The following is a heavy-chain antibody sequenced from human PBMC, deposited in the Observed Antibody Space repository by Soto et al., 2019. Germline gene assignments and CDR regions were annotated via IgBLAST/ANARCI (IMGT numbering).Heavy chain of an antibody. CDR3: ARSTWGYDFWSVNWFDP. V-gene: IGHV3-11*06. J-gene: IGHJ5*02. Sequence: GGSLRLSCAASGFTFSDYYMSWIRQARGKGLEWVSYISSSSSYTNYADSVKGRFTISRDNAKNSLYLQMNSLRAEDTAVYYCARSTWGYDFWSVNWFDPWGQGTLVTVSS. CDR2: ISSSSSYT. D-gene: IGHD3-3*01. CDR1: GFTFSDYY.